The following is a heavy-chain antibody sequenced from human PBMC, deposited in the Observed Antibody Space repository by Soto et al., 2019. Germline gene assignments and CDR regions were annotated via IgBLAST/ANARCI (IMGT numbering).Heavy chain of an antibody. Sequence: GESLKISCNTSGYSFITYWIGWVRQMPGRGLEWMGVIYPGDSGTRYSPSFQGQVTISADKSITTAYLQWNSLKASDTATYYCARRSTMVRGVTSYYFDYWGQGTLVTVSS. CDR2: IYPGDSGT. J-gene: IGHJ4*02. V-gene: IGHV5-51*01. CDR1: GYSFITYW. CDR3: ARRSTMVRGVTSYYFDY. D-gene: IGHD3-10*01.